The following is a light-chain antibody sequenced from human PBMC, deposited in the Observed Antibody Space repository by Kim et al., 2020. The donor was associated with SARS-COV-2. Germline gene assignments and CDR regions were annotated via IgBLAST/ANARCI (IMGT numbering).Light chain of an antibody. CDR3: QQYGDSPTT. V-gene: IGKV3-20*01. Sequence: SPGERATLSGRASRTVSSTFLAWYQQKPGQAPRLLIYGASSRATGIPDRFSGSGSGTDFTLTVSRLEPEDFAMYYCQQYGDSPTTFGGGTKVDIK. CDR2: GAS. J-gene: IGKJ4*01. CDR1: RTVSSTF.